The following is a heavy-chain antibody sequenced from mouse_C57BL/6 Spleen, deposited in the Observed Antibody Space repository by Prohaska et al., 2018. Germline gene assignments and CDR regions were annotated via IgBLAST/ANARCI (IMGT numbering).Heavy chain of an antibody. CDR3: ARRSPMVTTGRDAMDY. D-gene: IGHD2-2*01. J-gene: IGHJ4*01. CDR2: INPSNGGT. Sequence: QVQLQQPGTELVKPGASVKLSCKASGYTFTSYWMHWVKQRPGPGLEWIGNINPSNGGTNYNEKFKSKATLTVDKSASTTYMQLSSLTSEDSAVYYCARRSPMVTTGRDAMDYWGQGTSVTVSS. CDR1: GYTFTSYW. V-gene: IGHV1-53*01.